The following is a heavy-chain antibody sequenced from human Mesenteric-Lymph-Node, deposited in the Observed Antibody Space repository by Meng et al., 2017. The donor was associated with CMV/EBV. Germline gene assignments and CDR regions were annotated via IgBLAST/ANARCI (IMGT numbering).Heavy chain of an antibody. CDR1: GGSISNYY. CDR3: ARGWDRYGGMFDY. CDR2: IYYSGSS. Sequence: GSLRLSCTVSGGSISNYYWSWIRQPPGKGLEWIGYIYYSGSSNHNPSLKSRVTISVDTSKNQFSLRMSSVTAADTAVYYCARGWDRYGGMFDYWGQGTLVTVSS. V-gene: IGHV4-59*01. J-gene: IGHJ4*02. D-gene: IGHD6-13*01.